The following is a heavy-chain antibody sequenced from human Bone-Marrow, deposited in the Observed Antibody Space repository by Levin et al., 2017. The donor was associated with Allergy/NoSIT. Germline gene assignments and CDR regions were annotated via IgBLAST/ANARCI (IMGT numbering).Heavy chain of an antibody. J-gene: IGHJ6*02. Sequence: PGGSLRLSCATSGFTFSSYNVHWVRQAPGKGLEWVAVISYDGSKKNYADSVKGRFTISRDNSMNTLLLQMNSLRAEDTAVYYCAKDVVHSGSEDYGLDVWGQGTTVTVSS. CDR1: GFTFSSYN. V-gene: IGHV3-30*04. D-gene: IGHD3-10*01. CDR3: AKDVVHSGSEDYGLDV. CDR2: ISYDGSKK.